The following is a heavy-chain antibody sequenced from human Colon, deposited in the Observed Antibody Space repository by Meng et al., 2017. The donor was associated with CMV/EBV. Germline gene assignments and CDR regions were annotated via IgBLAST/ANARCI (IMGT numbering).Heavy chain of an antibody. CDR1: GDSIISPDYY. Sequence: QVHLTAPAHGLVRPLHTLHPTFTLSGDSIISPDYYWSWIRQPPGKGLYWIGYIHSSGQTHYNPSLESRLSISLDTSKRKFSLELTSVTAADTALYYCVRSPLSVALRYFDLWGQGTLVTVSS. J-gene: IGHJ4*02. V-gene: IGHV4-30-4*08. D-gene: IGHD2-21*01. CDR3: VRSPLSVALRYFDL. CDR2: IHSSGQT.